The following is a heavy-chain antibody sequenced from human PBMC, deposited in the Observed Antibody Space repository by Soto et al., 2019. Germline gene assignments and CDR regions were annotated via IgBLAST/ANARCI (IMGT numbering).Heavy chain of an antibody. CDR2: IWYDGSNK. CDR1: GFTFSSYG. D-gene: IGHD4-17*01. CDR3: ARAPYGDSYWYFDL. Sequence: QVQLVESGGGVVQPGRSLRLSCAASGFTFSSYGMHWVRQAPGKGLEWAAVIWYDGSNKYYADSVKGRFTISRDNSKNTLYLQMNSLRAEDTAVYYCARAPYGDSYWYFDLWGRGTLVTVSS. J-gene: IGHJ2*01. V-gene: IGHV3-33*01.